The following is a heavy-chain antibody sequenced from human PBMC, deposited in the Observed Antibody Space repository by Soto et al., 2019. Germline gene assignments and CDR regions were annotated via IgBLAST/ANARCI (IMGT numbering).Heavy chain of an antibody. J-gene: IGHJ4*02. CDR2: IYYSGNI. CDR1: GGSISSSTHY. CDR3: ARDEGYSWYFDY. Sequence: SETLSLTCTVSGGSISSSTHYWGWIRQPPGKGLEWIGSIYYSGNIYYNPSLKSRVSISVDPSKNTLYLQMNSLRAEDTAVYYCARDEGYSWYFDYWGQGTLVTVSS. D-gene: IGHD6-13*01. V-gene: IGHV4-39*02.